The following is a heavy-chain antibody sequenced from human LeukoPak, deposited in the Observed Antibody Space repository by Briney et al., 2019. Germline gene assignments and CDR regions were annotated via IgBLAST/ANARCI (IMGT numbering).Heavy chain of an antibody. J-gene: IGHJ3*02. CDR2: IRYDGNKK. Sequence: GGSLRLSCAASGFTVSSNYMSWVRQAPGKGLEWVAFIRYDGNKKYYADSVKGRFTISRDNSKNTLYLQMNSLRVEDTAVYYCAKYRNPDDYGDYVSFSPHAFDIWGQGTMVTVSS. V-gene: IGHV3-30*02. CDR3: AKYRNPDDYGDYVSFSPHAFDI. D-gene: IGHD4-17*01. CDR1: GFTVSSNY.